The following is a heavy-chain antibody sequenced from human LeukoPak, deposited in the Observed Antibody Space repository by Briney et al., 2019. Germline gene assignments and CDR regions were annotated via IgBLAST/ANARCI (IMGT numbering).Heavy chain of an antibody. CDR1: GGSISSYY. V-gene: IGHV4-59*01. Sequence: ASETLSLTCTVSGGSISSYYWSWIRQPPGKGLEWIGYIYCSGSTNYNPSLKSRVTISVDTSKNQFSLKLSSVTAADTAVYYCARESGDGYNTAWGQGTLVTVSS. CDR2: IYCSGST. J-gene: IGHJ5*02. D-gene: IGHD5-24*01. CDR3: ARESGDGYNTA.